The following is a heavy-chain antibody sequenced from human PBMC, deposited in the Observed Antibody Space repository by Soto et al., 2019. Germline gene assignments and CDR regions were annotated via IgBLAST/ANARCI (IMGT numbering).Heavy chain of an antibody. CDR2: IGRVSTYI. CDR3: ARVTAGSGSYQIDL. Sequence: QLVESGGGLVKPGGSLRLSCVASGFPFSSFSLNWIRQAPGKGLEWASSIGRVSTYIYYADSVRGRFTVSRDNAKNSVYLQMNGLTAEDSGIYYCARVTAGSGSYQIDLWGQGTLVTVSS. CDR1: GFPFSSFS. V-gene: IGHV3-21*02. D-gene: IGHD3-10*01. J-gene: IGHJ4*02.